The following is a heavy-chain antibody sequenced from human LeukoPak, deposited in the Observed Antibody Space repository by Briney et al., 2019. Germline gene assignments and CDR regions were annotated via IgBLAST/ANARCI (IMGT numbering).Heavy chain of an antibody. CDR2: IYHSGSS. D-gene: IGHD3-16*01. V-gene: IGHV4-39*07. CDR3: ARRPRGGSIDY. CDR1: GGSISSSDYF. J-gene: IGHJ4*02. Sequence: SETLSLSCTVSGGSISSSDYFWGWIRQPPGKEPEWIGEIYHSGSSNYNPSLKSRVTISVDKSKNQFSLKLNSLTAADTAVYYCARRPRGGSIDYWGQGTLVTVSS.